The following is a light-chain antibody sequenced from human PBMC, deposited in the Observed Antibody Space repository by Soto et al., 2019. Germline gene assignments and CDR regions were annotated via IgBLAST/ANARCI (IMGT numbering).Light chain of an antibody. Sequence: EIVMTQSPATLSVSPGERATLSCRASQSISSDLAWHQQKPGQAPRLLIYGASTRATGIPARFSGGGSGTDFTLSIDSLQSEDFAVYYCQQYNDWPLTFGGGTKVDIK. CDR2: GAS. J-gene: IGKJ4*01. CDR3: QQYNDWPLT. V-gene: IGKV3-15*01. CDR1: QSISSD.